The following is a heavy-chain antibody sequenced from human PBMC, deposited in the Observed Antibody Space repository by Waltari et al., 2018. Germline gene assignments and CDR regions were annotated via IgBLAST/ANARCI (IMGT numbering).Heavy chain of an antibody. Sequence: QVQLQESGPGLVKPSETLSLTCTVSGGSISSYYWSWIRQPPGKGLEWIGYIYYSGSSNYNPSLKSRVTISVDTSKNQFSLKLNSVTAADTAVYYCARGLGSSSWPNYYYYMDVWGKGTTVTVSS. CDR3: ARGLGSSSWPNYYYYMDV. CDR1: GGSISSYY. J-gene: IGHJ6*03. CDR2: IYYSGSS. V-gene: IGHV4-59*01. D-gene: IGHD6-13*01.